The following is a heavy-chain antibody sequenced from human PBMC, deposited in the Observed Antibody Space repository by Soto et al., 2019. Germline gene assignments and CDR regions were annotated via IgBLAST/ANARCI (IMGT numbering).Heavy chain of an antibody. CDR1: GFTFSSYS. CDR2: ISSSTSTI. CDR3: ARDSYGDYALDC. Sequence: GGSLRLSCAASGFTFSSYSMNWVRQAPGKGLEWISYISSSTSTIYYADSVKGRFTISRDTAKNSLYLQMNSLRAEDTAVYYCARDSYGDYALDCWGQGTLVTVSS. J-gene: IGHJ4*02. V-gene: IGHV3-48*01. D-gene: IGHD4-17*01.